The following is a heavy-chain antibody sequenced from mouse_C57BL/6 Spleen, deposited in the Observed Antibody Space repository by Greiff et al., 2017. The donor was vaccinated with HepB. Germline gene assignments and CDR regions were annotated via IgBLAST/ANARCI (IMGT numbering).Heavy chain of an antibody. CDR1: GFTFSDYG. CDR2: ISSGSSTI. J-gene: IGHJ1*03. Sequence: EVMLVESGGGLVKPGGSLKLSCAASGFTFSDYGMHWVRQAPEKGLEWVAYISSGSSTIYYADTVKGRFTISRDNAKNTLFLQMTSLRSEDTAMYYCARGNSRDVWGTGTTVTVSS. CDR3: ARGNSRDV. D-gene: IGHD2-1*01. V-gene: IGHV5-17*01.